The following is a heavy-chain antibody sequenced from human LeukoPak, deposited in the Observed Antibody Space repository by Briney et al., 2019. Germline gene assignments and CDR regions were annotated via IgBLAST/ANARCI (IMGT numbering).Heavy chain of an antibody. V-gene: IGHV1-69*04. CDR3: ARDLPPYYFDY. Sequence: GASVKVSCEASGGIFSSYAISWVRQAPGQGLEWMGRIIPILGIANYAQKFQGRVTITADESTSTAYMDLSSLRSEDTAVYYCARDLPPYYFDYWGQGTLVTVSS. CDR2: IIPILGIA. CDR1: GGIFSSYA. J-gene: IGHJ4*02.